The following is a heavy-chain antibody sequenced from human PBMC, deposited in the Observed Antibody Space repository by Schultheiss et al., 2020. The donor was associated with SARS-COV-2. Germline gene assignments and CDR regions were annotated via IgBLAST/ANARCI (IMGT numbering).Heavy chain of an antibody. Sequence: SQTLSLTCTFSGGSISSGGYYWSWIRQHPGKGLEWIGEIYYSGSTNYNPSLKSRATISADTSKKQFSLELRSVTAADTAVYYCASLRPHHMYSSSLFGGWFDPWGQGTLVTVSS. V-gene: IGHV4-61*08. D-gene: IGHD1-26*01. CDR1: GGSISSGGYY. CDR2: IYYSGST. J-gene: IGHJ5*02. CDR3: ASLRPHHMYSSSLFGGWFDP.